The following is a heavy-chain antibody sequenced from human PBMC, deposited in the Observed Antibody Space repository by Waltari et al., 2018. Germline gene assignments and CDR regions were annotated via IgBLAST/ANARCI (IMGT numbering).Heavy chain of an antibody. CDR2: ISSSSSYI. D-gene: IGHD3-22*01. CDR1: GFTFSSYS. CDR3: ARASVDYYDSSGYIVYYYYMDV. J-gene: IGHJ6*03. Sequence: EVQLVESGGGLVKPGGSLRLSCAASGFTFSSYSMNWVRQAPCKGLEWVSSISSSSSYIYYADSVKGRFTISRDNAKNSLYLQMNSLRAEDTAVYYCARASVDYYDSSGYIVYYYYMDVWGKGTTVTVSS. V-gene: IGHV3-21*01.